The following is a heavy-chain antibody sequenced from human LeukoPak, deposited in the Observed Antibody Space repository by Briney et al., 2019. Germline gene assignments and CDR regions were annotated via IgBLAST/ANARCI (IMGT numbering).Heavy chain of an antibody. CDR2: INTYNGNT. J-gene: IGHJ4*02. CDR3: ARDLVDGVGAPGAY. CDR1: GYTFTNYG. V-gene: IGHV1-18*01. Sequence: GASVKVSCKASGYTFTNYGITWMRQAPGQGLEWMGWINTYNGNTNYAQKLQGRVTITTDTSTSTAYMELRSLRSDDTAVFCCARDLVDGVGAPGAYWGQGALVTVSS. D-gene: IGHD1-26*01.